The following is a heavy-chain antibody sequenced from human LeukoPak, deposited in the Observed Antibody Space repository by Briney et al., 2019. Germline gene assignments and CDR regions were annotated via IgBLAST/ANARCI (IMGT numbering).Heavy chain of an antibody. Sequence: PGGSLRLSCAASGLSISNFWMSWVRQAPGKGLKWVAHIKEDGSEKRYVDSVKGRFTVSRDSASLYLQMNSLRAEDTAVYYCARAPRGGYSGSYLDYWGQGTLVTVSS. CDR2: IKEDGSEK. J-gene: IGHJ4*02. V-gene: IGHV3-7*01. CDR1: GLSISNFW. CDR3: ARAPRGGYSGSYLDY. D-gene: IGHD1-26*01.